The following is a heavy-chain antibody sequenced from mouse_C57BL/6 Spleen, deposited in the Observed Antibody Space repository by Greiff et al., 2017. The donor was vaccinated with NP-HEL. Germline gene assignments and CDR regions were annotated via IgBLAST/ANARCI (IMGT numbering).Heavy chain of an antibody. CDR2: IRGKSSNYAT. CDR3: VRNDYNYAMDY. V-gene: IGHV10-3*01. CDR1: GFTFNTYA. J-gene: IGHJ4*01. D-gene: IGHD2-4*01. Sequence: EVQLVESGGGLVQPKGSLKLSCAASGFTFNTYAMHWVRQAPGKGLEWVARIRGKSSNYATYYADSVTDRFTISRYDSQSMRYLQMNNLKTEDTAMYYCVRNDYNYAMDYWGQGTSGTVSS.